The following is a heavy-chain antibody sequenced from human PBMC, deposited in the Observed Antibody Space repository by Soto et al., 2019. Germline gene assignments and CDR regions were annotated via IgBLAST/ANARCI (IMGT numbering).Heavy chain of an antibody. CDR1: GFTFSSYA. CDR3: AKDGNYDFWSGTNWFDP. V-gene: IGHV3-23*01. J-gene: IGHJ5*02. CDR2: ISGSGGST. D-gene: IGHD3-3*01. Sequence: PGGSLRLSCAASGFTFSSYAMSWVRQAPGKGLEWVSAISGSGGSTYYADPVKGRFTISRDNSKNTLYLQMNSPRAEDTAVYYCAKDGNYDFWSGTNWFDPWGQGTLVTVSS.